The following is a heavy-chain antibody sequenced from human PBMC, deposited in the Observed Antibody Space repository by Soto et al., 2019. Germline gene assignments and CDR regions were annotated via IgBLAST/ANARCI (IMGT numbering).Heavy chain of an antibody. D-gene: IGHD1-26*01. CDR2: INGRSNYV. V-gene: IGHV3-21*01. CDR3: AGEDGVVGSSSAFDH. Sequence: GGSLRLSCVFSGFTFSTYTMNWVRQAPGKGLEWVSSINGRSNYVYYAGSVKGRFTISRDNAKNSLYLQMNRLRAEDTAIYYCAGEDGVVGSSSAFDHWGLGTLVTVSS. CDR1: GFTFSTYT. J-gene: IGHJ4*02.